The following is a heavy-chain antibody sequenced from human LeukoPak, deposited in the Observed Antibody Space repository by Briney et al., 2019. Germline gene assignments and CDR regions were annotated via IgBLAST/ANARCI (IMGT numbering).Heavy chain of an antibody. CDR2: INHSGST. J-gene: IGHJ4*02. D-gene: IGHD4-17*01. CDR1: GGSFSGYY. CDR3: ARDYGDYSLSY. V-gene: IGHV4-34*01. Sequence: PSGTLSLTCAVYGGSFSGYYWSWIRQPPGKGLEWIGEINHSGSTNYNPSLKSRVTISVDTSKNQFSLKLSSVTAADTAVYYCARDYGDYSLSYWGQGTLVTVSS.